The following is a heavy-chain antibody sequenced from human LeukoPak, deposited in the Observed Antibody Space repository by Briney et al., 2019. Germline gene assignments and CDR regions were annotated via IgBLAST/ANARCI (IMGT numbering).Heavy chain of an antibody. CDR1: GFPFSTYW. D-gene: IGHD4-17*01. CDR2: ISWNSGSI. V-gene: IGHV3-9*01. J-gene: IGHJ4*02. Sequence: GGSLRLSCAASGFPFSTYWMSWVRQAPGKGLEWVSGISWNSGSIGYADSVKGRFTISRDNAKNSLYLQMNSLRAEDTALYYCAKAKPIWVSYGGVGYFDYWGQGTLVTVSS. CDR3: AKAKPIWVSYGGVGYFDY.